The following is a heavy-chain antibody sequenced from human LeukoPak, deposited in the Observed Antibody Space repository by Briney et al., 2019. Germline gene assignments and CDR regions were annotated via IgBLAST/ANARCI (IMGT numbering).Heavy chain of an antibody. D-gene: IGHD2-15*01. CDR1: GGSISSSSYY. J-gene: IGHJ4*02. CDR3: ARVPEFATYCSGGSCYFSGFDY. CDR2: IYYSGST. V-gene: IGHV4-39*01. Sequence: PSETLSLTCTVSGGSISSSSYYWGWIRQPPGKGLEWIGSIYYSGSTYYNPSLKSRVTISVDTSKNQFSLKLSSVTAADTAVYYCARVPEFATYCSGGSCYFSGFDYWGQGTLVTVSS.